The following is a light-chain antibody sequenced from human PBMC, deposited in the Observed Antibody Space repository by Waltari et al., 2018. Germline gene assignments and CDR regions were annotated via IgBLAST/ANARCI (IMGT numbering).Light chain of an antibody. J-gene: IGLJ1*01. V-gene: IGLV2-14*02. CDR3: SSYTGRIYV. CDR2: EVY. Sequence: QSALTQPASVSGSPGQSITISCTGTSSDVGSYDSVSWYQQHPDNGPKLILYEVYKRPAGGSNRVSGSKDGSTASLTISGLQTEDEADYYCSSYTGRIYVFGTGTKVTVL. CDR1: SSDVGSYDS.